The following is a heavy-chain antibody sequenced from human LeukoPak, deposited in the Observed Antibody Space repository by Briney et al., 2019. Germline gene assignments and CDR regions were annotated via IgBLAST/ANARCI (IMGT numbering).Heavy chain of an antibody. CDR3: ARRYCSGGSCSSVYFDS. Sequence: SETLSLTCTVSGGSISSYFWSWIRQPPGKGLEYIGYIHYSGSTNYNPSLKSRVTISVDTSKNQFSLKLSSVTAADTAVYYCARRYCSGGSCSSVYFDSWGQGTLVIVSS. J-gene: IGHJ4*02. D-gene: IGHD2-15*01. V-gene: IGHV4-59*01. CDR1: GGSISSYF. CDR2: IHYSGST.